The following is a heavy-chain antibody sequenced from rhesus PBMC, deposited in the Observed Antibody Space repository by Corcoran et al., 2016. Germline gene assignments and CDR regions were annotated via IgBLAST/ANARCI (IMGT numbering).Heavy chain of an antibody. J-gene: IGHJ4*01. CDR1: GFSLSTSGMG. V-gene: IGHV2-1*01. CDR3: ARAHYYNFWSGYYTGYFDY. Sequence: VTLKASGPALVKPTQTLTLTCTFSGFSLSTSGMGVGWSRQPPGKTLAWLANIYWDDDKRYSTSLKSRLTISKDTSKNQVVLTMTNMDPVDTATYYCARAHYYNFWSGYYTGYFDYWGQGVLVTVSS. D-gene: IGHD3-3*01. CDR2: IYWDDDK.